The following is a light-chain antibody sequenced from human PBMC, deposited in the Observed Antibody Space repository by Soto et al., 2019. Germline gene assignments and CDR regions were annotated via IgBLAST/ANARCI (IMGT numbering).Light chain of an antibody. Sequence: EIVMTQSPATLSVSPGERATLSCRASQSVSSNLAWYQQKPGQAPRLLIYGASTRATGIPARFSGSGSGTAFTLTISSLQSEDFAVYYCQQYNNWPLTFAPGTKVDIK. CDR3: QQYNNWPLT. J-gene: IGKJ3*01. CDR2: GAS. V-gene: IGKV3-15*01. CDR1: QSVSSN.